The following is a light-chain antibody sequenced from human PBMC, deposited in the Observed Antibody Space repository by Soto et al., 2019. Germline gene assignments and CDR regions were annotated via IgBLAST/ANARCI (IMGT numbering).Light chain of an antibody. V-gene: IGKV3-20*01. Sequence: IVLTQSPGTLSLSRGERATLSCRASQSVSSSYLAWYQQKPGQAPRLLIYGASSRATGIPDRFSGSGSGTDFTLTLSRLEPEDFSVYYCPPYGSQSRTFGQGTKV. CDR2: GAS. J-gene: IGKJ1*01. CDR3: PPYGSQSRT. CDR1: QSVSSSY.